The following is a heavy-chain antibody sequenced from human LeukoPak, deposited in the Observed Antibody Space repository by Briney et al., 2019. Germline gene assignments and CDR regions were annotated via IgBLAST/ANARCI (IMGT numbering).Heavy chain of an antibody. Sequence: ASVKLSCKVSGYTLTQLSMHWVRQTPGKGLEWVGGFDPEDGETIYAQEFQGRVTMTEDTSTDTAYMDLSSLRSEDTAVYYCASIRGGGYLAAFDFWGQGTMVTVSS. V-gene: IGHV1-24*01. CDR3: ASIRGGGYLAAFDF. CDR1: GYTLTQLS. CDR2: FDPEDGET. J-gene: IGHJ3*01. D-gene: IGHD1-26*01.